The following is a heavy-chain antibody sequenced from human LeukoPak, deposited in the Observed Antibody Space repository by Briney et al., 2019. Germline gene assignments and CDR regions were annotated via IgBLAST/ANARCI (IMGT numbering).Heavy chain of an antibody. CDR2: KRYDGSNK. V-gene: IGHV3-30*02. CDR3: ANDLYCSSTSCSQTGGY. D-gene: IGHD2-2*01. J-gene: IGHJ4*02. CDR1: GFTFSSYG. Sequence: GGSLRLSCAASGFTFSSYGMHWVRQAPGKGLEWVAFKRYDGSNKYYADSGKGRFTISRDNSKNTLYLQMNSLRAEDTAVYYCANDLYCSSTSCSQTGGYWGQGTLVTVSS.